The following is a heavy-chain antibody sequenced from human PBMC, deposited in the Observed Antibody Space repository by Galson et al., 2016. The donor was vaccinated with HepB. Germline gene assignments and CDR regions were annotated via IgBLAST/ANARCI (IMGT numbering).Heavy chain of an antibody. Sequence: SETLSLTCTVSGSSIRTGYYWGWIRQSAGKGLEWIGGIYHSGTTYYKVSFKSRVTISVDTSKNQFSLKLRSVTAADTAVYYCARDSETAAGYYNGVDVWGQGTTVTVSS. V-gene: IGHV4-38-2*02. CDR2: IYHSGTT. CDR1: GSSIRTGYY. CDR3: ARDSETAAGYYNGVDV. D-gene: IGHD6-13*01. J-gene: IGHJ6*02.